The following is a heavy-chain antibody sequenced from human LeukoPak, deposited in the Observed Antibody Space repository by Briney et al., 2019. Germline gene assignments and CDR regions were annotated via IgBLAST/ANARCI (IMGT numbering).Heavy chain of an antibody. CDR2: IVPIFGTA. V-gene: IGHV1-69*01. Sequence: GSSVKVSCKASGGTFSSYAIGWVRQAPGQGLEWRGGIVPIFGTANYAQKFQGRVTITANESTSPAYMELSSLRSEDTAVYYCARGGGDDYSNYVRRYFDYWGQGTLVTVSS. CDR3: ARGGGDDYSNYVRRYFDY. CDR1: GGTFSSYA. D-gene: IGHD4-11*01. J-gene: IGHJ4*02.